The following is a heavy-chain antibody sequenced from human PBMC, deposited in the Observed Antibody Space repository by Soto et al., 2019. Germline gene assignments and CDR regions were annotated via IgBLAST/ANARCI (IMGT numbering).Heavy chain of an antibody. CDR3: ARKHSLDYIRWGLDP. J-gene: IGHJ5*02. Sequence: SETLSLTCAVYGGSFSGYYWSWIRQPPGKGLEWIGEINHSGSTNYILSLKSRVTISVDTSKNQFSLNLRSVTAADTAVYYCARKHSLDYIRWGLDPWGQGTLVTVSS. D-gene: IGHD4-4*01. V-gene: IGHV4-34*01. CDR1: GGSFSGYY. CDR2: INHSGST.